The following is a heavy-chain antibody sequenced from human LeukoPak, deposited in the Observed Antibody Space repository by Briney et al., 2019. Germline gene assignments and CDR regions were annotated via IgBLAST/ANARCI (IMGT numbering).Heavy chain of an antibody. J-gene: IGHJ6*02. CDR3: ARLTGTRSYYYNMDV. D-gene: IGHD7-27*01. Sequence: SETLSLTCTVSGGSISGYYWNWLRQTPGKGLEWIGYIYYSGSTNYSPSLKSRVTISLDTSKNQFSVKLSSVTAADTAVYYCARLTGTRSYYYNMDVWGQGTTVTVSS. V-gene: IGHV4-59*13. CDR1: GGSISGYY. CDR2: IYYSGST.